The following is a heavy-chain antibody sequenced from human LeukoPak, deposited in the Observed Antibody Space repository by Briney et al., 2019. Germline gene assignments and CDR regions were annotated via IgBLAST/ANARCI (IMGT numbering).Heavy chain of an antibody. D-gene: IGHD3-22*01. CDR3: AKDPHYDSSGYNYQGYFDY. CDR2: ISGSSGST. CDR1: GFIFSSYA. J-gene: IGHJ4*02. Sequence: PGGTLRLSCAASGFIFSSYAMGWVRQAPGKGLEWVSTISGSSGSTYYADSVKGRFTISRDNSKSTLYLQMNSLTAEDTGVYNCAKDPHYDSSGYNYQGYFDYWGQGTLVTVSS. V-gene: IGHV3-23*01.